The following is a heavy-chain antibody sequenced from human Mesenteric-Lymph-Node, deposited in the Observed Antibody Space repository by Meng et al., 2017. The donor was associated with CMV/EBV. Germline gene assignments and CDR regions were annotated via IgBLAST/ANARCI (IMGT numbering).Heavy chain of an antibody. J-gene: IGHJ6*02. V-gene: IGHV3-66*01. D-gene: IGHD2-21*01. CDR1: GLTFSSYV. CDR3: VRAAPYCGGDCYPPGALYYYYGMDV. Sequence: GGSLRLSCAVSGLTFSSYVMAWVRQAPGKGLEWVSTIYSGGSTSYANSVKGRFIISRDNSKNMLYLQMNSLRAEDTAVYYCVRAAPYCGGDCYPPGALYYYYGMDVWGQGTTVTVSS. CDR2: IYSGGST.